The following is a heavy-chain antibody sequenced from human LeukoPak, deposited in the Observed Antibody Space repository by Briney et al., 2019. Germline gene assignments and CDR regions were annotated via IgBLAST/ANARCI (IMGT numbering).Heavy chain of an antibody. CDR2: INPSGGST. CDR1: GYTFTSYY. D-gene: IGHD2-2*02. J-gene: IGHJ4*02. V-gene: IGHV1-46*01. Sequence: ASVKVSCTASGYTFTSYYMHWVRQAPGQGLEWMGIINPSGGSTSYAQKFQGRVTMTRDTSTSTVYMELSRLRSDDTAVYYCARYCSSTSCYNNWGQGTLVTVSS. CDR3: ARYCSSTSCYNN.